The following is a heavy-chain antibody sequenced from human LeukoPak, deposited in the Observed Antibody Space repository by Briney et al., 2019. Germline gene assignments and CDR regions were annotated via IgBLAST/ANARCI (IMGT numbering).Heavy chain of an antibody. CDR2: IYSGGST. V-gene: IGHV3-53*01. CDR1: GFTVITYY. Sequence: PGGSLRLSCAASGFTVITYYMTWVRQAPGKGLEWVSVIYSGGSTYYADSVKGRFTVSRDNSKNTLYLQMNSLRAEDTAMYYCARGLAYCTSTTCLLPFDYWGQGTLVSVSS. D-gene: IGHD2-2*01. CDR3: ARGLAYCTSTTCLLPFDY. J-gene: IGHJ4*02.